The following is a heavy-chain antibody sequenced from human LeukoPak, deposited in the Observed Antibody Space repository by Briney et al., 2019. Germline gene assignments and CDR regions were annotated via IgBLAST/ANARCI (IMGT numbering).Heavy chain of an antibody. J-gene: IGHJ5*02. Sequence: GRSLRLSCAASGFTFSTYSINWVRQAPGKGLEWVSYISGSSTTIYYADSVKGRFTISRDNAKNSLYLQMNSLKDEDTAVYYCAKDLVGATASWGQGTLVTVSS. CDR3: AKDLVGATAS. CDR2: ISGSSTTI. V-gene: IGHV3-48*02. CDR1: GFTFSTYS. D-gene: IGHD1-26*01.